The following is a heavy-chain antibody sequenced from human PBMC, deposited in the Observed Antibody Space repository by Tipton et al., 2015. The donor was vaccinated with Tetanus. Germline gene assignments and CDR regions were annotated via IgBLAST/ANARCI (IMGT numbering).Heavy chain of an antibody. V-gene: IGHV4-39*01. J-gene: IGHJ5*02. CDR1: GGSISDKKYY. CDR3: ARHLYGYWFDP. Sequence: SGGSISDKKYYWGWIRQPPGRGLEWIASIYFEGSSYYSTSLKSRVTIAVDRSQNVFSLNLTSVTAADTAVYYCARHLYGYWFDPWGQGALVTFSS. CDR2: IYFEGSS. D-gene: IGHD3-10*01.